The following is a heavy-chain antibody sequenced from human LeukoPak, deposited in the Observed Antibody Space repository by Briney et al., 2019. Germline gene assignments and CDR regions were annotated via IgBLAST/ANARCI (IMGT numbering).Heavy chain of an antibody. CDR1: GGSFSGYY. CDR3: ARRYYDFWSGYHYYMDV. J-gene: IGHJ6*03. Sequence: PSETLSLTCAVYGGSFSGYYWSWIRQPPGKGLEWIGEINHSGSTNYNPSLKSRVTISVDTSKNQFSLKLSSVTAADTAVYYCARRYYDFWSGYHYYMDVWGKGTTVTVSS. V-gene: IGHV4-34*01. CDR2: INHSGST. D-gene: IGHD3-3*01.